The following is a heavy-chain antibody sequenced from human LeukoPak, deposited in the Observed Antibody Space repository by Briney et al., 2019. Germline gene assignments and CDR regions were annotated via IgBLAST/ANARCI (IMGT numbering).Heavy chain of an antibody. J-gene: IGHJ4*02. CDR2: IYHSGST. CDR3: ARLSLKVLEWSPTKGKETYYFDS. V-gene: IGHV4-38-2*02. D-gene: IGHD3-3*01. CDR1: GYSISSGYY. Sequence: SETLSLTCTVSGYSISSGYYWGWIRQPPGKGLEWIGEIYHSGSTNYNPSLKSRVTILVDKSKNQFSLKLSSVTAADTAVYYCARLSLKVLEWSPTKGKETYYFDSWGQGTLVTVSS.